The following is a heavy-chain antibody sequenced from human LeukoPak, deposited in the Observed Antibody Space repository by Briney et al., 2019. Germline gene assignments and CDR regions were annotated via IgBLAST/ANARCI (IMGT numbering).Heavy chain of an antibody. CDR2: INPNSGGT. V-gene: IGHV1-2*06. Sequence: ASVKVSCKASGYTFTGYYMHWVRQAPGQGLEWIGRINPNSGGTNYAQKFQGRVTMTRDTSISTAYMELSRLRSDDTAVYYCARVLYGDYGLDYWGQGTLVTVSS. J-gene: IGHJ4*02. CDR3: ARVLYGDYGLDY. CDR1: GYTFTGYY. D-gene: IGHD4-17*01.